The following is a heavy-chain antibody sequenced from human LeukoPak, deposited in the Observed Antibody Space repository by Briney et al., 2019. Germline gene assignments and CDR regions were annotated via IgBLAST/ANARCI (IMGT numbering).Heavy chain of an antibody. D-gene: IGHD3-10*01. CDR2: INPSGGST. V-gene: IGHV1-46*01. Sequence: VSVKVSCKASGYTFTSYYMHWVRQAPGQGLEWMGIINPSGGSTSYAQKFQGRVTMTRDTSISTAYMVLNRLRSDDTAVYYCAREYYYGSGNYYNRIDYWGQGTLVTVSS. J-gene: IGHJ4*02. CDR1: GYTFTSYY. CDR3: AREYYYGSGNYYNRIDY.